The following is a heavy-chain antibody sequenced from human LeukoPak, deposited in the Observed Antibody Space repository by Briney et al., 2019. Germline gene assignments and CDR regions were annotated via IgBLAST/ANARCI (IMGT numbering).Heavy chain of an antibody. V-gene: IGHV4-4*02. D-gene: IGHD3-3*01. CDR2: IYHSGST. Sequence: SETLSLTCAVSGGSISSSNWWSWVRQPPGKGLEWIGEIYHSGSTNYNPSLKSRVTISVDKSKNQFSLKLSSVTAADTAVYYCARDHDFWSGARYFDLWGRGTLVTVSS. CDR3: ARDHDFWSGARYFDL. J-gene: IGHJ2*01. CDR1: GGSISSSNW.